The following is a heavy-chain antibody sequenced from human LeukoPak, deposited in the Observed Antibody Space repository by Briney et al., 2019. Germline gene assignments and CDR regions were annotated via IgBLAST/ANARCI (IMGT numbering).Heavy chain of an antibody. CDR3: ARGTFWSGYYYYYYGMDV. J-gene: IGHJ6*02. CDR1: GGSISSYY. CDR2: IYYSGST. Sequence: SETLSLTCTVSGGSISSYYWSWIRQPPGKGLEWIGYIYYSGSTNYNPSPKSRVTISVDTSKNQLSLKLSSVTAADTAVYYCARGTFWSGYYYYYYGMDVWGQGTTVTVSS. V-gene: IGHV4-59*01. D-gene: IGHD3-3*01.